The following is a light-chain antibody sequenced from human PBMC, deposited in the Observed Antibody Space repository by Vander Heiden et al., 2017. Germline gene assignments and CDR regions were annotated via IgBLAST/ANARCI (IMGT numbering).Light chain of an antibody. V-gene: IGKV1-5*03. CDR2: KAS. J-gene: IGKJ1*01. CDR1: QSISSW. CDR3: QQDNRYSPT. Sequence: DIQMTQSPSTLSASVGDRVTITCRASQSISSWLAWYQQKPGKAPKLLIYKASSLESGVPSRFSGSGSGTEFTLTISSLQPDDFATYYCQQDNRYSPTFGQGTKVEIK.